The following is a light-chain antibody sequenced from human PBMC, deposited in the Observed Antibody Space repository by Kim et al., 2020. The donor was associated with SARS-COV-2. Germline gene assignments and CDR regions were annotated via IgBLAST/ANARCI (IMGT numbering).Light chain of an antibody. CDR2: AAS. V-gene: IGKV1-17*01. CDR3: LQHNAYPRT. CDR1: QDIRSD. J-gene: IGKJ1*01. Sequence: ASVGNRITITCRASQDIRSDLCWFQQKPGEAPQRLIYAASTLQSGVPPRFSGSGAGREFTLTISSLQPEDFGTYYCLQHNAYPRTFGQGTKVDIK.